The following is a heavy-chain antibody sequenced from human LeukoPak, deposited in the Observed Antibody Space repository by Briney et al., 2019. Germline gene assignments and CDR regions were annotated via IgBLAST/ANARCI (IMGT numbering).Heavy chain of an antibody. V-gene: IGHV3-21*06. J-gene: IGHJ6*02. CDR3: ARGIAYYYGMDV. Sequence: GGSLRLSCAGSGFTFSSHWMNWVRQAPDKGLEWVSTIDRSGNYMHYADSLKGRFTISRDNAKNSVYLQMNSLTADDTAVYYCARGIAYYYGMDVWGQGTTVSVSS. CDR1: GFTFSSHW. CDR2: IDRSGNYM. D-gene: IGHD2-21*01.